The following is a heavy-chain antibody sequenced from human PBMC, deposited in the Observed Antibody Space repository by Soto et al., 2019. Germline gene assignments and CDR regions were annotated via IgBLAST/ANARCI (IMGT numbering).Heavy chain of an antibody. Sequence: SPRPSCAASVFTFSSYAMHWVRQAPGHGLEWVAVISYDGSNKYYADSVKGRFTISRDNSKNTVYLQMNSLRAEDTAVYHCARDRVVDTAMDSIMDVWGQGTTVTVSS. V-gene: IGHV3-30-3*01. D-gene: IGHD5-18*01. J-gene: IGHJ6*02. CDR2: ISYDGSNK. CDR3: ARDRVVDTAMDSIMDV. CDR1: VFTFSSYA.